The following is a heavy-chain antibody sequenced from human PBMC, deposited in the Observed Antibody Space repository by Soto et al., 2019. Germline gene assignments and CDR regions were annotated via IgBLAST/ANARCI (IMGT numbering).Heavy chain of an antibody. CDR2: INAGNGNT. CDR3: ARSEYCSSTSCYDPHFSY. CDR1: GYTFTSYA. J-gene: IGHJ4*02. D-gene: IGHD2-2*01. Sequence: GASVKVSCKASGYTFTSYAMHWVRQAPGQRLEWMGWINAGNGNTKYSQKFQGRVTITRDTSASTAYMELSSLRSEDTAVYYCARSEYCSSTSCYDPHFSYWGQGTLVTVSS. V-gene: IGHV1-3*01.